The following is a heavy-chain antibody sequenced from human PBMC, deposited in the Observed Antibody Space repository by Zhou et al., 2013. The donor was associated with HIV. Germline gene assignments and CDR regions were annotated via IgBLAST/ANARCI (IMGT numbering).Heavy chain of an antibody. D-gene: IGHD3-22*01. CDR2: IYSSGST. V-gene: IGHV4-59*11. Sequence: QVQLQESGPGLVKPSETLSLTCTVSGGSISSHYWNWIRQPPGGGLEWIGYIYSSGSTNYNPSFKSRVTISLDTSRNQFSLRLTSVTAADTALYYCARDNYYDTTGYFSFDYWGQGTLVTVSS. CDR3: ARDNYYDTTGYFSFDY. J-gene: IGHJ4*02. CDR1: GGSISSHY.